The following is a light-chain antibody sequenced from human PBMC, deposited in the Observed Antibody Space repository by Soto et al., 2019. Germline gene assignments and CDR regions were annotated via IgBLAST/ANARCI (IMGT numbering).Light chain of an antibody. V-gene: IGKV3-11*01. J-gene: IGKJ5*01. CDR1: QSVGSF. CDR2: DTS. Sequence: EIVLTQSPATLSLSPGERATLSCRASQSVGSFLAWYQQKPGQAPRLLIYDTSIRATGIPARFSGSGSGTDFNIKISSLEPEDFEVYYCQQRSNWPITFGQGTRLEIK. CDR3: QQRSNWPIT.